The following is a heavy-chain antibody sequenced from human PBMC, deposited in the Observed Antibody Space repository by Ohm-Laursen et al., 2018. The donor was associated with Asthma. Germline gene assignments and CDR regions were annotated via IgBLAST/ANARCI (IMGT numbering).Heavy chain of an antibody. CDR3: ARGPMHDYYFDN. CDR1: GGSISSGGYY. CDR2: IYHSVST. J-gene: IGHJ4*02. D-gene: IGHD1-1*01. V-gene: IGHV4-30-4*08. Sequence: PSQTLSLTCIVSGGSISSGGYYWSWIRQHPGKGLEWIGYIYHSVSTYYSPSLKSRVTISGDTSKNQFSLKLSFVTAADTAVYYCARGPMHDYYFDNWGQGTLVTVSS.